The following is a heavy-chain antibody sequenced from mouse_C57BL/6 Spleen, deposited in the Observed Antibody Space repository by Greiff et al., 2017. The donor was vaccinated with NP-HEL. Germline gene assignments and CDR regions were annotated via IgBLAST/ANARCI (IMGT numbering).Heavy chain of an antibody. J-gene: IGHJ1*03. D-gene: IGHD2-3*01. CDR2: INPNNGGT. V-gene: IGHV1-26*01. CDR1: GYTFTDYY. CDR3: ARFDGYYPWYFDV. Sequence: EVKLQQSGPELVKPGASVKISCKASGYTFTDYYMNWVKQSHGKSLEWIGDINPNNGGTSYNQKFKGKATLTVDKSSSTAYMELRSLTSEDSAVYYCARFDGYYPWYFDVWGTGTTVTVSS.